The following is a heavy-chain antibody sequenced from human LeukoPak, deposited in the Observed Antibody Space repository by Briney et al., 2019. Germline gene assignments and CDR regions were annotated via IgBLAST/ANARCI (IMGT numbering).Heavy chain of an antibody. J-gene: IGHJ2*01. Sequence: GGSLRLSCAASGFSFSDHYMDWVRQAPGKGLEWVGRSRNKANSYTTEYAASVKGRFSISRDESKNSLYLQMNSLKTEDTAVYYCARKSRDCSSTSCSWYFDLWGRGTLVTVSS. V-gene: IGHV3-72*01. CDR2: SRNKANSYTT. CDR1: GFSFSDHY. CDR3: ARKSRDCSSTSCSWYFDL. D-gene: IGHD2-2*01.